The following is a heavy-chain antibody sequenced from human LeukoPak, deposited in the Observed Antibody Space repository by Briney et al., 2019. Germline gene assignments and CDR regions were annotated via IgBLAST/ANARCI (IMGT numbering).Heavy chain of an antibody. J-gene: IGHJ6*02. CDR3: ARDRRYSGYDSSVGYYYYYGMDV. Sequence: GASVKVSCKASGYTFTSYYMHWVRQAPGQGLEWMGIINPSGGSTSYAQKFQGRVTMTRDTSTSTVYMELSSLRSEDTAVYYCARDRRYSGYDSSVGYYYYYGMDVWGQGTTVTVSS. CDR2: INPSGGST. V-gene: IGHV1-46*01. CDR1: GYTFTSYY. D-gene: IGHD5-12*01.